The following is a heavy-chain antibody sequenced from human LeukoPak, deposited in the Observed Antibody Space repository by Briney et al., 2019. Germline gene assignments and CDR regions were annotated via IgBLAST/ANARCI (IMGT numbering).Heavy chain of an antibody. CDR1: VYTCTGYD. J-gene: IGHJ4*02. V-gene: IGHV1-8*01. CDR2: MNHYSSHS. D-gene: IGHD6-13*01. CDR3: ARGSSHWGLWSSWCVY. Sequence: GASVKVSCKPSVYTCTGYDINWVRPATGRGGGWVGWMNHYSSHSGYEQKLQARVTMSRNTSIRTAYMELSSLRSEDTALYYCARGSSHWGLWSSWCVYCGEGTLVTVSS.